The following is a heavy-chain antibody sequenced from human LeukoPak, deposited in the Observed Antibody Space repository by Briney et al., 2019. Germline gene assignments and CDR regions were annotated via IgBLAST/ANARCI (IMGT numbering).Heavy chain of an antibody. D-gene: IGHD6-13*01. J-gene: IGHJ4*02. CDR2: IYSTGCT. CDR1: GGSISGYY. CDR3: ARQIASAGTAGFDF. Sequence: SETLSFTWTVSGGSISGYYWSWIRQPAGKGLEWIGGIYSTGCTNYNPTLKSRVTMSVDTSKNQFSLRLTSVTAADTAVYYCARQIASAGTAGFDFWGQGALVTVSS. V-gene: IGHV4-4*07.